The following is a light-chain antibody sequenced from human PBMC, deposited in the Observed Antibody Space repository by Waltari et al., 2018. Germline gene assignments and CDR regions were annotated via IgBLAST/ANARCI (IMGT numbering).Light chain of an antibody. CDR2: EVT. V-gene: IGLV2-14*01. Sequence: QSALTQPASVSGSPGQSTTISCTGTSSDIGAYNYVPWYQPPPGKAPKLMIYEVTKRPSGVSDRFSGSKSGNTASLTISGLQSEDEADYYCCSYTISDTYVFGTGTKVTVL. CDR1: SSDIGAYNY. CDR3: CSYTISDTYV. J-gene: IGLJ1*01.